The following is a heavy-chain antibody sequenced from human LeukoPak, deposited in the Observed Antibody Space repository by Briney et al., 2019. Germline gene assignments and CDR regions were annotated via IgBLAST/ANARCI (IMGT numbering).Heavy chain of an antibody. CDR1: GGSISNYY. D-gene: IGHD6-6*01. CDR3: ASLLIAARPRGYYYGMDV. Sequence: PSETLSLTCTVSGGSISNYYWSWIRQPPGKGLEWIGYIYYSGSTNYNPSLKSRVTISVDTSKNQFSLKLSSVTAADTAVYYCASLLIAARPRGYYYGMDVWGQGTTVTVSS. J-gene: IGHJ6*02. V-gene: IGHV4-59*01. CDR2: IYYSGST.